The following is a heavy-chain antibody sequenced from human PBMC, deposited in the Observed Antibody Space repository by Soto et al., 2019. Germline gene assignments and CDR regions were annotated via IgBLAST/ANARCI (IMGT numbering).Heavy chain of an antibody. J-gene: IGHJ4*02. CDR1: GYTFTSYA. V-gene: IGHV1-3*01. Sequence: GASVKVSCKASGYTFTSYARHWVRQAPGQRLEWMGWINAGNGNTKYSQKFQGRVTITRDTSASTAYMELSSLRSEDTAVYYCARGLNGYMHYFDYWGQGTLVTVSS. CDR2: INAGNGNT. D-gene: IGHD5-18*01. CDR3: ARGLNGYMHYFDY.